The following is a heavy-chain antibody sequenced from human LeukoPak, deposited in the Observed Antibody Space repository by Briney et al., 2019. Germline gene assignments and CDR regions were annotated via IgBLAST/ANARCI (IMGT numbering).Heavy chain of an antibody. V-gene: IGHV4-39*07. Sequence: SETLSLTCTVSGGSISSTSYYWGWIRQPPGKGLEWIGSIYYRGSTYYNPSLKSRVTISVDTSKNQFSLKLSSVTAADTAVYYCARETLRLTPVTTPYYYFDYWGQGTLVTVSS. CDR2: IYYRGST. D-gene: IGHD4-17*01. CDR1: GGSISSTSYY. CDR3: ARETLRLTPVTTPYYYFDY. J-gene: IGHJ4*02.